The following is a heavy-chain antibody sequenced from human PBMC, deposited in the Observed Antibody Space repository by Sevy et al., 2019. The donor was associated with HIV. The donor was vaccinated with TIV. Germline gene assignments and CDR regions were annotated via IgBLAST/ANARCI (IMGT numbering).Heavy chain of an antibody. J-gene: IGHJ4*02. Sequence: GESLKISCKGSGYSFPTYWIGWVRQMPGKGLEWMGIIYPGDSDTRYSPSFQGQVTISADKSISTAYLQWSSLKASDTAMYYCARLQGQQQLVWACWGQGTLVTVSS. D-gene: IGHD6-13*01. CDR3: ARLQGQQQLVWAC. V-gene: IGHV5-51*01. CDR1: GYSFPTYW. CDR2: IYPGDSDT.